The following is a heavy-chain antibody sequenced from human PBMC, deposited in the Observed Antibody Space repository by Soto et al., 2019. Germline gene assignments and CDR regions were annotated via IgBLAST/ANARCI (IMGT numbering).Heavy chain of an antibody. Sequence: QVQLVQSGAEVKKPGSSVKVSCKASGGTFSSYAISWVRQAPGQGLEWMGGIIPIFGTANYAQKFQGRVTITADESTSTAYMELSSPRSEDTAVYYCAREGIGSGHMYYFDYWGQGTLVTVSS. J-gene: IGHJ4*02. CDR2: IIPIFGTA. CDR1: GGTFSSYA. D-gene: IGHD2-15*01. V-gene: IGHV1-69*01. CDR3: AREGIGSGHMYYFDY.